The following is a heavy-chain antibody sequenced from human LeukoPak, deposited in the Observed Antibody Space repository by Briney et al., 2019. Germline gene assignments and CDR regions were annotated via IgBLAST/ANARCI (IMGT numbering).Heavy chain of an antibody. CDR1: GYSISSGYY. V-gene: IGHV4-38-2*02. Sequence: SESLSLTWTVSGYSISSGYYWGWIRQPPGKGLEWIGSIYHRRSTYYTPSLKGRVTISVDTSKHQFSLKLSSVTAADTAVYYCARGKIPAAEIDAWGRGPRVTVSS. CDR3: ARGKIPAAEIDA. CDR2: IYHRRST. J-gene: IGHJ5*02. D-gene: IGHD6-13*01.